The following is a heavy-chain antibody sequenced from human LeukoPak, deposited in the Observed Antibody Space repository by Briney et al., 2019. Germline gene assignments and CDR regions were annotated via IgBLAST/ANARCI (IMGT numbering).Heavy chain of an antibody. D-gene: IGHD6-6*01. Sequence: SETLSLTCAVYGGSFSGYYWSWIRQPPGKGRGWLGEINHSGSTNYNPSLKSRVTISVDTSKNQFSLKLRSVTAADTAVYYCASGNSSSSLAYWGQGTLVTVSS. CDR1: GGSFSGYY. CDR2: INHSGST. J-gene: IGHJ4*02. V-gene: IGHV4-34*01. CDR3: ASGNSSSSLAY.